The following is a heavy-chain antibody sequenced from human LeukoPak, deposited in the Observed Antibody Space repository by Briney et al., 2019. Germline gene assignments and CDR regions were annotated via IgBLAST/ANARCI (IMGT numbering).Heavy chain of an antibody. CDR1: GFTFSNYA. D-gene: IGHD3-22*01. CDR2: TSGSGGKT. CDR3: AKRDFYDSSGYSYFYYFDH. J-gene: IGHJ4*02. Sequence: PGGSLRLSCAASGFTFSNYAMNWVRQAPGKGLEWVSVTSGSGGKTYYADSVKGRFTISRDNSKKTLFLQMNSLRAEDTAVYYCAKRDFYDSSGYSYFYYFDHWGQGTLVTVSS. V-gene: IGHV3-23*01.